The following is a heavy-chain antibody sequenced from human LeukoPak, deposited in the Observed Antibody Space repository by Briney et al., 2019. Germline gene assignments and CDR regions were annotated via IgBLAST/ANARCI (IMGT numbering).Heavy chain of an antibody. D-gene: IGHD6-19*01. V-gene: IGHV3-23*01. J-gene: IGHJ4*02. CDR1: GFTFDDYG. Sequence: PGGSLRLSCAASGFTFDDYGMSWVRQAPGKGLEWVSAISGSGGSTYYADSVKGRFTISRDNSKNTLYLQMNSLRAEDTAVYYCAKEGHSYSSGLNWGQGTLVTVSS. CDR2: ISGSGGST. CDR3: AKEGHSYSSGLN.